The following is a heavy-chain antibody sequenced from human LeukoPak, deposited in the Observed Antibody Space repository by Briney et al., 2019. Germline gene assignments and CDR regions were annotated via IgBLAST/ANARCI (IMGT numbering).Heavy chain of an antibody. V-gene: IGHV3-30-3*01. CDR1: GFTFSSYA. CDR2: ISYDGSNK. CDR3: ARLIAVAGPGHFDY. J-gene: IGHJ4*02. D-gene: IGHD6-19*01. Sequence: TGGSLRLSCAASGFTFSSYAMHWVRQAPGKGLEWVAVISYDGSNKYYADSVKGRFTISRDNSKNTLYLQMNSLRAEDTAVYYCARLIAVAGPGHFDYWGQGTLVTVSS.